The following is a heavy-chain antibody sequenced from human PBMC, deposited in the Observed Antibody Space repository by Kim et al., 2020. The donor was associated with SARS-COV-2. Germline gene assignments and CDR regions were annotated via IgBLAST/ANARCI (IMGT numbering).Heavy chain of an antibody. D-gene: IGHD6-19*01. Sequence: RYSPSLSSRLTITKDTSKNQVVLTMTNMDPVDTATYYCAHRQWLVYYFAFWGQGTLVTVSS. V-gene: IGHV2-5*01. CDR3: AHRQWLVYYFAF. J-gene: IGHJ4*02.